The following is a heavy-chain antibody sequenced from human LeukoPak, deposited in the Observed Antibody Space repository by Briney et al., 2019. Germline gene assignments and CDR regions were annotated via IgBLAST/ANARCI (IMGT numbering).Heavy chain of an antibody. D-gene: IGHD3-9*01. J-gene: IGHJ4*02. CDR2: INHSGST. V-gene: IGHV4-34*01. Sequence: SETLSLTCAVYGGSFSGYYWSWLRQPPGKGLEWIGEINHSGSTNYNPSLKSRVTISVDTSKNQFSLKLSSVTAADTAVYYCAGSTYYDILTGYSLFDYWGQGTLVTVSS. CDR1: GGSFSGYY. CDR3: AGSTYYDILTGYSLFDY.